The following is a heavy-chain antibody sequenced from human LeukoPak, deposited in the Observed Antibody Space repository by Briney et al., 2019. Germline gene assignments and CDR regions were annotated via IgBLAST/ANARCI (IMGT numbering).Heavy chain of an antibody. Sequence: ASVKVSCKASGYTFTSYGISWVRQAPGQGLEWMGWISVYNGNTNYAQKFQGRVTMTRNTSISTAYMELSSLRSEDTAVYYCARAGGYCGRISCPYYFDYWGQGSLVAVSS. CDR1: GYTFTSYG. CDR2: ISVYNGNT. J-gene: IGHJ4*02. D-gene: IGHD2-15*01. CDR3: ARAGGYCGRISCPYYFDY. V-gene: IGHV1-18*01.